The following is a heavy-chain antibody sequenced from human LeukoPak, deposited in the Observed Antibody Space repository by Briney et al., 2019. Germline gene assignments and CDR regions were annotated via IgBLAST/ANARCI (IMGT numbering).Heavy chain of an antibody. V-gene: IGHV4-39*01. J-gene: IGHJ4*02. CDR1: GVSISSSYSY. CDR2: IYYTGNT. Sequence: PSETLSLTCTVSGVSISSSYSYWGWIRQPPGMGLEGIGSIYYTGNTYYNASVKSQVSISIHTAKNQFSLKLTSVTAADTAVYYCARQTGSGLFILPGGQGTLVTVSS. CDR3: ARQTGSGLFILP. D-gene: IGHD3/OR15-3a*01.